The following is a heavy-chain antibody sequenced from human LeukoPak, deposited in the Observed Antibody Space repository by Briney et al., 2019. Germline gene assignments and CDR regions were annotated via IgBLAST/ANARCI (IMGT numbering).Heavy chain of an antibody. CDR2: IIPIFGTA. J-gene: IGHJ4*02. D-gene: IGHD3-10*01. V-gene: IGHV1-69*13. Sequence: ASVKVSCKASGGTFSSYAISWVRQAPGQGLEWMGGIIPIFGTANYAQKFQGRVTITADESTSTAYMELSSLRSEDTAVYYCARGYGSGSYYKTYLDYWGQGTLVTVSS. CDR1: GGTFSSYA. CDR3: ARGYGSGSYYKTYLDY.